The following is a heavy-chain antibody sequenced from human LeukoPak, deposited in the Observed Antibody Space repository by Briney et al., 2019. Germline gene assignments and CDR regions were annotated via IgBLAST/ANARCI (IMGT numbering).Heavy chain of an antibody. CDR3: ARDKVGGSMAGSNFDY. J-gene: IGHJ4*02. Sequence: GGSLRLSCAASGFTFSSYWMSWVRQAPGKGLEWVANIRQDGSEKYYVDSVKGRFTISRDNAKNSLFLQMNSLRGEDTAVYYCARDKVGGSMAGSNFDYWGQGTLATVSS. CDR1: GFTFSSYW. CDR2: IRQDGSEK. D-gene: IGHD6-19*01. V-gene: IGHV3-7*01.